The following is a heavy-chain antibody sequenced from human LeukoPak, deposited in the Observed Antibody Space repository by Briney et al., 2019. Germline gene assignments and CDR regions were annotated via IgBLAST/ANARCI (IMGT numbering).Heavy chain of an antibody. Sequence: SETLSLTCTVSGGSISNYYWSWIRQSPEKGLKWIGYIHDSGSTNYNTSLKSRVTISVDTSKNQFSLKLSSVTAADTAVYYCARLDAAAGRYLQFFYWGQGTLVTVSS. J-gene: IGHJ4*02. CDR3: ARLDAAAGRYLQFFY. V-gene: IGHV4-59*08. CDR1: GGSISNYY. D-gene: IGHD5-24*01. CDR2: IHDSGST.